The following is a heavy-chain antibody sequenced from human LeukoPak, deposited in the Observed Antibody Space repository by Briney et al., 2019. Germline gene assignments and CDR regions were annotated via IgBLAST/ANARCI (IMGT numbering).Heavy chain of an antibody. CDR3: AHRRVTVGALAHFDY. CDR1: GFSLSTSGVG. J-gene: IGHJ4*02. V-gene: IGHV2-5*02. CDR2: TYWDDDK. D-gene: IGHD1-26*01. Sequence: SGPTLVKPTQTLTLTCTFSGFSLSTSGVGVGWIRQPPGKALEWLALTYWDDDKRYSPSLKSRLTITKDTSKNQVVLTMTNMDPVDTATYYCAHRRVTVGALAHFDYWGQGTLVTVSS.